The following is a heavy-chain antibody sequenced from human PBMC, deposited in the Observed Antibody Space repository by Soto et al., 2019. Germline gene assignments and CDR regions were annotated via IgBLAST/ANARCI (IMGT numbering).Heavy chain of an antibody. D-gene: IGHD3-22*01. CDR2: INSDGSST. CDR1: GFTFSSYW. V-gene: IGHV3-74*01. J-gene: IGHJ4*02. CDR3: ARDGLYYYDSSGPDQ. Sequence: PGGSLRLSCAASGFTFSSYWMHWVRQAPGKGLTWVSRINSDGSSTSHADSVKGRFTISRDNAKNTLYLQMNSLRVEDTAMYFCARDGLYYYDSSGPDQWGQGTLVTVS.